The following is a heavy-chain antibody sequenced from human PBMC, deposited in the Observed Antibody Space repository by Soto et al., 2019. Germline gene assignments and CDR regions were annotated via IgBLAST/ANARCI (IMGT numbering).Heavy chain of an antibody. Sequence: LRLSCVASGYTFNSHEMNWIRQTPGKGLEWISSISGSGTTKYADSVKGRFTISRDNAHKSIYLEMNSLRVEDTGVYYYARGGIHWGQGALVTVSS. CDR2: ISGSGTT. D-gene: IGHD6-13*01. V-gene: IGHV3-48*03. J-gene: IGHJ4*02. CDR3: ARGGIH. CDR1: GYTFNSHE.